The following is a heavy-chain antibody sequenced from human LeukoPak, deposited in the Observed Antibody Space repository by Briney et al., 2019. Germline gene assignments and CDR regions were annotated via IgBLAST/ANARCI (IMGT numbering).Heavy chain of an antibody. V-gene: IGHV4-39*07. CDR2: IYYSGST. CDR1: GGSISSSSYY. CDR3: AGIPSIIAAGHWAKKYYYYGMDV. J-gene: IGHJ6*02. D-gene: IGHD6-13*01. Sequence: PSETLSLTCTVSGGSISSSSYYWGWIRQPPGKGLEWIGSIYYSGSTYYNPSLKSRVTISVDTSKNQFSLKLSSVTAADTAVYYCAGIPSIIAAGHWAKKYYYYGMDVWGQGTTVTVSS.